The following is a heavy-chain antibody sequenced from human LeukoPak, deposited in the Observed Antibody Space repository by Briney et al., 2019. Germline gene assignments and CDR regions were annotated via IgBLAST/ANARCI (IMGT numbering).Heavy chain of an antibody. V-gene: IGHV4-4*07. J-gene: IGHJ6*02. CDR3: ARDGGGLGTAYYYYYGMDV. CDR1: GGSISSYY. D-gene: IGHD3-16*01. CDR2: IYTSGST. Sequence: SETLSLTCTVSGGSISSYYWSWIRQPAGKGLEWIGCIYTSGSTNYNPSLKSRVTMSVDTSKNQFSLKLSSVTAADTAVYYCARDGGGLGTAYYYYYGMDVWGQGTTVTVSS.